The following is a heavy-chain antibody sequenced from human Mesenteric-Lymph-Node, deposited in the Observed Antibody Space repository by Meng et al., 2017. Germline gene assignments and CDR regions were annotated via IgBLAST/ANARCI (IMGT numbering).Heavy chain of an antibody. V-gene: IGHV4-4*02. CDR2: IYHSGST. J-gene: IGHJ5*02. Sequence: VTLQVLGAGLVQSSGTPSLTCAVSGRSKSRSNWWVWVRQPPGKGLELIGEIYHSGSTNYNPSLKSRVTISVDKSKNQFSLNLSSVTAADTAVYYCARGQRSYSGSYPEWFDPWGQGTLVTVSS. D-gene: IGHD1-26*01. CDR3: ARGQRSYSGSYPEWFDP. CDR1: GRSKSRSNW.